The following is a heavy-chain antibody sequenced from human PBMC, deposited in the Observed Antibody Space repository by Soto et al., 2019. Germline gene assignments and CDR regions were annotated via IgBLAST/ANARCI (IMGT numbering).Heavy chain of an antibody. J-gene: IGHJ5*01. Sequence: SETLSLTFTVSGVSVSSASFYWNWIRQPPGKGLEWIGYISYSGSTNYNPSLRSRVTISVDTSKNQFSLRLTSATAADTAVYYCARGDAINWFDSWGQGTRVTVSS. V-gene: IGHV4-61*01. CDR1: GVSVSSASFY. D-gene: IGHD2-2*01. CDR3: ARGDAINWFDS. CDR2: ISYSGST.